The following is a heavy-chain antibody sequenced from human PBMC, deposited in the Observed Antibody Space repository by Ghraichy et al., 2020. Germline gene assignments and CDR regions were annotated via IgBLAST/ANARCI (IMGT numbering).Heavy chain of an antibody. CDR3: AREYSGGPLGLSNNYWYFDL. CDR1: GGTFSSYA. V-gene: IGHV1-69*04. CDR2: IIPILGIA. D-gene: IGHD2-15*01. J-gene: IGHJ2*01. Sequence: SVKVSCKASGGTFSSYAISWVRQAPGQGLEWMGRIIPILGIANYAQKFQGRVTITADKSTSTAYMELSSLRSEDTAVYYCAREYSGGPLGLSNNYWYFDLWGRGTLVTVSS.